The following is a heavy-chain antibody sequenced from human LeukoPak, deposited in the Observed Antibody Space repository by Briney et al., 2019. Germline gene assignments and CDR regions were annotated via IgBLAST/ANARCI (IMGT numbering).Heavy chain of an antibody. CDR1: GFTFSSYA. V-gene: IGHV3-23*01. Sequence: GGSLRLSCAASGFTFSSYAMSWVRQAPGKGLEWVSAISGSGGSTYYADSVKGRFTISRDNSKNTLYLQMNSLRAEDTAVYYCATPPGGGGVDCSGGSCYPEYYFDYWGQGTLVTVPS. CDR2: ISGSGGST. CDR3: ATPPGGGGVDCSGGSCYPEYYFDY. J-gene: IGHJ4*02. D-gene: IGHD2-15*01.